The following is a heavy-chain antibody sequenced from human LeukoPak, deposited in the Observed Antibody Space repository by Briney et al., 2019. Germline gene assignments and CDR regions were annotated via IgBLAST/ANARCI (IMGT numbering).Heavy chain of an antibody. CDR2: IKNDGSDK. D-gene: IGHD5-12*01. V-gene: IGHV3-7*01. CDR1: GFSFSAAL. Sequence: GGSLRLSYEASGFSFSAALMTWVRQAPGKGLEWVATIKNDGSDKYYVDSVKGRFTLSRDNAKNSVYLQMNSLRVEDTAVYYCVNLGYSDGGQGTLVTVSS. J-gene: IGHJ4*02. CDR3: VNLGYSD.